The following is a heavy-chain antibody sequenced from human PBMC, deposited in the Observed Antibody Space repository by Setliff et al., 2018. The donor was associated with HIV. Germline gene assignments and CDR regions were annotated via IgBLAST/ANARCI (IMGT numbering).Heavy chain of an antibody. J-gene: IGHJ3*02. CDR3: ARGAYDSSGYLRSRVSGAALDI. CDR1: GYTLTELS. Sequence: AASVKVSCKVSGYTLTELSIHWVRQAPGKGLEWMGGFDPEYDKTFYAQKFQGRVTITRDTSATTAYMELSSLRSEDMGLYYCARGAYDSSGYLRSRVSGAALDIWGQGTMVTVSS. CDR2: FDPEYDKT. V-gene: IGHV1-24*01. D-gene: IGHD3-22*01.